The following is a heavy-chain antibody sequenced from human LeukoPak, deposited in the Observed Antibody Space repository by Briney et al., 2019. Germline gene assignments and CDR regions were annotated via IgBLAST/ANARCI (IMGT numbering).Heavy chain of an antibody. Sequence: PSETLSLTCAVYGGSFSGYYWSWIRQPPGKGLEWIGEINHSGSTNYNPSLKSRVTISVDTSKNQFSLKLSSVTAADTAVYYCARAPHYCSSTSCKPFFDPWGQGTLVTVSS. CDR1: GGSFSGYY. CDR3: ARAPHYCSSTSCKPFFDP. J-gene: IGHJ5*02. V-gene: IGHV4-34*01. CDR2: INHSGST. D-gene: IGHD2-2*01.